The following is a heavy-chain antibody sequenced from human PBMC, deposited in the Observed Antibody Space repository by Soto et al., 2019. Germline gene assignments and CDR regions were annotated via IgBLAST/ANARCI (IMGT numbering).Heavy chain of an antibody. CDR1: GGSVSSGSYY. J-gene: IGHJ4*02. CDR2: IYYSGST. D-gene: IGHD6-19*01. Sequence: SETLSHTCTVSGGSVSSGSYYWSWIRQPPGKGLEWIGYIYYSGSTNYNPSLKSRVTISVDTSKNQFSLKLSSVTAADTAVYYCARFSSGGEAGHDYWGQGTLVTVSS. V-gene: IGHV4-61*01. CDR3: ARFSSGGEAGHDY.